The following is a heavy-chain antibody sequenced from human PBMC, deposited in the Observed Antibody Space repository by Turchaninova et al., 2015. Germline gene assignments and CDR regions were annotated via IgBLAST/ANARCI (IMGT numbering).Heavy chain of an antibody. CDR2: IFYRGSA. V-gene: IGHV4-39*01. CDR3: ARYIVATMDDY. D-gene: IGHD5-12*01. Sequence: QLQLQESGPGLVKPSETLSLTCTVSSGSFSSSSYYWGWIRQPPWKWLVWFGTIFYRGSASSNPSLKSRGTIAVDTSKNQFSLKLSSVTAADTAVYYCARYIVATMDDYWGQGTLVTVSS. CDR1: SGSFSSSSYY. J-gene: IGHJ4*02.